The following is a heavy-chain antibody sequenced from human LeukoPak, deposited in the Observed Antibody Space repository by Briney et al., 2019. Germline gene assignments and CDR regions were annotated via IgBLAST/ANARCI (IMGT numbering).Heavy chain of an antibody. J-gene: IGHJ4*02. V-gene: IGHV4-34*01. CDR3: ARVSLRMAGILLG. CDR1: GGSFSGYY. Sequence: SETLSLTCAVYGGSFSGYYWSWIRQPPGKGLEWIGEINHSGSTNYNPSLKSRVTISVDTSKNQFSLKLSSVTAADTAVYYCARVSLRMAGILLGWGQGTLVTVSS. D-gene: IGHD6-19*01. CDR2: INHSGST.